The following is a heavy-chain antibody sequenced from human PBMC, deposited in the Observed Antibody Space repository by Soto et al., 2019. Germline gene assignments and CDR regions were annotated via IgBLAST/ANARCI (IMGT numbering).Heavy chain of an antibody. CDR1: GYTFTNYG. Sequence: QVQLLQSGAEVKKPGASVKVSCKASGYTFTNYGITWVRQAPGQGLEWMGWIGAYNGNTHYTERLQGRVTMTTGTSAGTAYRGRGGLRSDDAAVYYGARVRQLVGYFYYYMDVWGNGTTVTVSS. J-gene: IGHJ6*03. CDR2: IGAYNGNT. CDR3: ARVRQLVGYFYYYMDV. D-gene: IGHD6-6*01. V-gene: IGHV1-18*01.